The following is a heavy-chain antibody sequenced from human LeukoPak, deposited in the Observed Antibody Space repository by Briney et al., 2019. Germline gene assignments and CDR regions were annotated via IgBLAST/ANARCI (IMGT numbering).Heavy chain of an antibody. CDR3: ARDRYYSDSSGYYHDVFDI. Sequence: ASVKVSCKASGYTFTTYGINWVRQAPGQGLELMGWISAYNGNTNYAQKFQGRVTMTTDTSTSTAYMELRSLRSDDTAVYYCARDRYYSDSSGYYHDVFDIWAKGQWSPSLQ. CDR1: GYTFTTYG. V-gene: IGHV1-18*01. CDR2: ISAYNGNT. J-gene: IGHJ3*02. D-gene: IGHD3-22*01.